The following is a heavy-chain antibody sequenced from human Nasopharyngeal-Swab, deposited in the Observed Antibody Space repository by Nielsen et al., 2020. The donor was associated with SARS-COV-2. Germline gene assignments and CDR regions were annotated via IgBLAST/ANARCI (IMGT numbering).Heavy chain of an antibody. J-gene: IGHJ4*02. CDR1: GYSFRTYG. V-gene: IGHV3-21*01. Sequence: GESLKISCVASGYSFRTYGMSWVRQAPGKGLEWVSSISGGSNYIYYADSLKGRFSIFRDNAKNSLYLEIDSLRAEDTAVYYCAREVVSLYYFDYWGQGTLVTVSS. D-gene: IGHD2-15*01. CDR2: ISGGSNYI. CDR3: AREVVSLYYFDY.